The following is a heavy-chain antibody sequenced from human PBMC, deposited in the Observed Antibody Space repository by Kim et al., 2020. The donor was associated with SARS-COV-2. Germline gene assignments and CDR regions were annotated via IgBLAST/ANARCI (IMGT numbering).Heavy chain of an antibody. CDR2: IRCDGSTI. CDR1: GFTFSSYA. V-gene: IGHV3-30*04. Sequence: GGSLRLSCAASGFTFSSYAMHWVRQAPGKGLEWVAVIRCDGSTIYYADSVKGRFTISRDNSKNTLYLQMNSLRAEDTAVYYCARESCFGIGGDPYYYYG. CDR3: ARESCFGIGGDPYYYYG. J-gene: IGHJ6*01. D-gene: IGHD3-10*01.